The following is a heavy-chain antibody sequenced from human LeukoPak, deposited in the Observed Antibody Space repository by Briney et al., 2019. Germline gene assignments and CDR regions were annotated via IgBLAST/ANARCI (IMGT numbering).Heavy chain of an antibody. CDR2: ISAYNGNT. Sequence: ASVKVSCKASGYTFTSYGISWVRQAPGQGLEWMGWISAYNGNTNYAQKLQGRVTMTTDTSTSTAYMELRSLRSDDTAVYYCQMYHDFWSGYYGTDYWGQGTLVTVSS. CDR1: GYTFTSYG. CDR3: QMYHDFWSGYYGTDY. J-gene: IGHJ4*02. D-gene: IGHD3-3*01. V-gene: IGHV1-18*01.